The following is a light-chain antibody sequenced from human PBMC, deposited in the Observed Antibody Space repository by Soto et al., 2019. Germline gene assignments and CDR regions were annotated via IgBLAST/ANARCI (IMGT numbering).Light chain of an antibody. Sequence: QSALTQPASVSGSPGQSITISCTGTSSDVGGYNYVSWYQQHPGKAPKLMIYDVSNRPSGVSNRFSGSKSGNTASLTLSGLQAEDEDDYYCSSYTSSSTLLYVFGTGTKVTVL. CDR2: DVS. CDR1: SSDVGGYNY. CDR3: SSYTSSSTLLYV. J-gene: IGLJ1*01. V-gene: IGLV2-14*01.